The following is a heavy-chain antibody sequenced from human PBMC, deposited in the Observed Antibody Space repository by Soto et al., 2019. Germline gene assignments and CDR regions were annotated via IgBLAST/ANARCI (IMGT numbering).Heavy chain of an antibody. CDR2: VSAYNGNT. D-gene: IGHD6-19*01. CDR1: GYPFTSYG. Sequence: QVQLVQSGAGVRKPGASVRVSCRVSGYPFTSYGFSWVRQPPGQGLGGLGGVSAYNGNTNYAQKLQGRVTMTTDTSTSTAYMELRSLRSDDTAVYYCARDCLDGNGWCYWYFDLWGRGTLVTVSS. V-gene: IGHV1-18*01. J-gene: IGHJ2*01. CDR3: ARDCLDGNGWCYWYFDL.